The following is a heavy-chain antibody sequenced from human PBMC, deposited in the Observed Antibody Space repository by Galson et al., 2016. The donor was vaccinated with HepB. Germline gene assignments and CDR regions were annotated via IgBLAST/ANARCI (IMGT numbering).Heavy chain of an antibody. CDR3: ARGPGNYYFDY. V-gene: IGHV1-3*01. Sequence: SVKVSCKASGYTFTSSAMHWVRQAPGQRLEWMGWINAGNGNTKYSQQFQGRVTITRDTSASTAYMKLSSLRSEDTAVYYCARGPGNYYFDYWGQGTLVTVAS. CDR2: INAGNGNT. CDR1: GYTFTSSA. J-gene: IGHJ4*02. D-gene: IGHD1-7*01.